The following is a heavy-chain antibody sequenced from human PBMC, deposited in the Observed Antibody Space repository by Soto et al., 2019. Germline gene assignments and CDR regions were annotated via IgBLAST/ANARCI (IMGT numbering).Heavy chain of an antibody. CDR1: GGSFSGYY. Sequence: QVHLQQWGAGLLKPSETLSLTCAVYGGSFSGYYWSWIRQPPGKGLEWIGESNHSGSTNYNPTLKSRVTISVDKSKNQFTLKLNSVTAADTAVYYCASSGYWLIVTTVPYYFDYWGQGTLVTVSS. J-gene: IGHJ4*02. CDR3: ASSGYWLIVTTVPYYFDY. CDR2: SNHSGST. V-gene: IGHV4-34*01. D-gene: IGHD4-17*01.